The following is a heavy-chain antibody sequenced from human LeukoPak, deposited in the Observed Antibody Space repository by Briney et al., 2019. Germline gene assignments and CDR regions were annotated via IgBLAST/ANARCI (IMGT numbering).Heavy chain of an antibody. CDR2: ISAYNGNT. V-gene: IGHV1-18*01. Sequence: ASVKVSCKASGYTFTSYGNSWVRQAPGQGLEWMGWISAYNGNTNYAQKLQGRVTMTTDTSTSTAYMELRSLRSDDTAVYYCAYSDFWSGYETGYFDYWGQGTLVTVSS. D-gene: IGHD3-3*01. J-gene: IGHJ4*02. CDR3: AYSDFWSGYETGYFDY. CDR1: GYTFTSYG.